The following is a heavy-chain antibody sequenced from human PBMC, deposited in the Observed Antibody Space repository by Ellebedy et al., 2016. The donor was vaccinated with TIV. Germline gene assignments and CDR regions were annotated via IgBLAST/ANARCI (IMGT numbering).Heavy chain of an antibody. CDR1: GFIFSDYY. V-gene: IGHV3-11*01. J-gene: IGHJ5*02. Sequence: GESLEISCAASGFIFSDYYMNWIRQAPGKGLEWVSYISDSGSTTYYADSVKGRFTISRDNAKNSLYLQMNSLRAEDTAIYYCARDTRFIDHQHNWFDPWGQGTLVTVSS. D-gene: IGHD1-14*01. CDR2: ISDSGSTT. CDR3: ARDTRFIDHQHNWFDP.